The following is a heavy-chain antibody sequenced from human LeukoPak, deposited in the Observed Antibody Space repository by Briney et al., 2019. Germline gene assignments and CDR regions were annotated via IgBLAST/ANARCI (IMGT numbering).Heavy chain of an antibody. J-gene: IGHJ3*02. D-gene: IGHD3-22*01. CDR2: IYPGDSDT. Sequence: GESLKISCRGSGYTFTNYWIGWVRQMPGKGLEWMGIIYPGDSDTRYSPSFRGQVTISADKSIRTAYLQWRSLKASDTAMYYCARQYHYDSSGYPYAFEIWGPGTLVTVSS. V-gene: IGHV5-51*01. CDR3: ARQYHYDSSGYPYAFEI. CDR1: GYTFTNYW.